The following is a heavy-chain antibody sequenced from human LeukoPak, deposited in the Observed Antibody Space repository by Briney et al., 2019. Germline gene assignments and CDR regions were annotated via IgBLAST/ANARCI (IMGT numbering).Heavy chain of an antibody. CDR2: ISGSGGTT. Sequence: GGSLRLSCAASGFTFSSYAMSWVRQAPGKGLEWVSAISGSGGTTYYADSVKGRFTISRDNAKNSLYLQMNSLRAEDTALYYCARTYYYDSSGPIFDYWGQGTLVTVSS. CDR3: ARTYYYDSSGPIFDY. J-gene: IGHJ4*02. D-gene: IGHD3-22*01. CDR1: GFTFSSYA. V-gene: IGHV3-23*01.